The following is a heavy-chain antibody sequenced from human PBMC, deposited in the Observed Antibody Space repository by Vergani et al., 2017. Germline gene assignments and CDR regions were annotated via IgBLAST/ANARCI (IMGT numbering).Heavy chain of an antibody. J-gene: IGHJ3*02. CDR2: ISWDGGST. Sequence: EVQLVESGGVVVQPGGSLRLSCAASGFTFDDYTMHWVRQAPGKGLEWVSLISWDGGSTYYADSVKGRFTISRDNSKNSLYLQMNSLRTEDTALYYCAKESGYDIFTDYDDAFDIWGQGTMVTVSS. V-gene: IGHV3-43*01. CDR1: GFTFDDYT. D-gene: IGHD3-9*01. CDR3: AKESGYDIFTDYDDAFDI.